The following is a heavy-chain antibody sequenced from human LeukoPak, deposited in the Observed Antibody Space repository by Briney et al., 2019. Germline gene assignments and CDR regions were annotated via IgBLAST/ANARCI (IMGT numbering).Heavy chain of an antibody. CDR3: ASRVDYVWGSYRYHDY. D-gene: IGHD3-16*02. J-gene: IGHJ4*02. V-gene: IGHV1-69*06. CDR2: IIPIFGTA. Sequence: ASVKVSCKASGGTFSSYAISWVRQAPGQGLEWMGGIIPIFGTANYAQKFQGGVTITADKSTSTAYVELSSLRSEDTAVYYCASRVDYVWGSYRYHDYWGQGTLVTVSS. CDR1: GGTFSSYA.